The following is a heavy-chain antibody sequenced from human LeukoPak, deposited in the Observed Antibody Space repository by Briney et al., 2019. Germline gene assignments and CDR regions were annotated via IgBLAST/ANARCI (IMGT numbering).Heavy chain of an antibody. V-gene: IGHV1-18*01. CDR2: ISAYNGNT. CDR1: GYTFTSYG. D-gene: IGHD3-9*01. Sequence: ASVKVSCKASGYTFTSYGISWVRQAPGQGLEWMGWISAYNGNTNYAQKLQGRVTMTTDTSTSTAYMELRSLRSDDTAVYYCARADYDILTGYYPEDYWGQGTLVTVSS. CDR3: ARADYDILTGYYPEDY. J-gene: IGHJ4*02.